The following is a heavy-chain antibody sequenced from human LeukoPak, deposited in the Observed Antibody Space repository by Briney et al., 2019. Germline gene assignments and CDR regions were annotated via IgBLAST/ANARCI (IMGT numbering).Heavy chain of an antibody. D-gene: IGHD1-26*01. Sequence: SETLSLTCTVSGDSISSYYWSWIRQPPGKGLEWIGSIYYSGSTSYSPSLKSRVTISVDTSKNQFSLQLSSVTAADTAVYYCARDGNPWNLDVWGRGTLVTVSS. CDR1: GDSISSYY. J-gene: IGHJ2*01. V-gene: IGHV4-59*01. CDR2: IYYSGST. CDR3: ARDGNPWNLDV.